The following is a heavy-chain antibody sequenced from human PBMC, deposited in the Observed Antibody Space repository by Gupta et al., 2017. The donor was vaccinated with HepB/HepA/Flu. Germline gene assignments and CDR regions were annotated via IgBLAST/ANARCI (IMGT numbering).Heavy chain of an antibody. CDR1: GGSISSSSYY. D-gene: IGHD3-22*01. Sequence: QLQLQESGPGLVKPSETLSLTCTVSGGSISSSSYYWGWIRQPPGKGLEWIGSIYYSGSTYYNPSLKSRVTISVDTSKNQFSLKLSSVTAADTAVYYCARHQAGDSSGYYGYYFDYWGQGTLVTVSS. V-gene: IGHV4-39*01. J-gene: IGHJ4*02. CDR3: ARHQAGDSSGYYGYYFDY. CDR2: IYYSGST.